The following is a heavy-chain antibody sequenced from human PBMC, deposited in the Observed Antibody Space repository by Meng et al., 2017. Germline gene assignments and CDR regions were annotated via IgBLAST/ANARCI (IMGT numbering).Heavy chain of an antibody. J-gene: IGHJ4*02. Sequence: SLKISWAASGFTFSCYAMHWVRQARGKGLEWVAVISYDGSNKYYADSVKGRFTISRDNSKNTLYMQMNSLRAEDTAVYYCARDDCSSTRCYQGLVGYWGQGTLVTVSS. D-gene: IGHD2-2*01. V-gene: IGHV3-30*04. CDR2: ISYDGSNK. CDR3: ARDDCSSTRCYQGLVGY. CDR1: GFTFSCYA.